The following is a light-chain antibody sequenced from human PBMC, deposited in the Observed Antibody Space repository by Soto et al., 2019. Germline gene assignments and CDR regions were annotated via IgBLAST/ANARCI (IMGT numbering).Light chain of an antibody. CDR3: QQANSFPRT. CDR1: QGFSTW. Sequence: DIQMTQSPSSVSASVGDRVTITCRASQGFSTWLAWYRRKPGRAPELLIYSASSSHSGVPSRFSGSGSGTDFTLTISSLQPEDFATYYCQQANSFPRTFGGGTEVEIK. CDR2: SAS. V-gene: IGKV1-12*01. J-gene: IGKJ4*01.